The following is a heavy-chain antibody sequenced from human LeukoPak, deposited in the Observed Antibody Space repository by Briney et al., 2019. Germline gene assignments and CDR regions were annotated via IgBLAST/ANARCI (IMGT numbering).Heavy chain of an antibody. J-gene: IGHJ3*02. CDR2: ISGSGGST. V-gene: IGHV3-23*01. CDR3: AKTGVVIGAFDI. Sequence: QSGGFLRLSCAASGFTFSSYAMSWVRQAPGKGLEWVSAISGSGGSTYYADSVKGRFTISRDNSKNTLYLQMNSLRAEDTAVYYCAKTGVVIGAFDIWGQGTMVTVSS. D-gene: IGHD3-3*01. CDR1: GFTFSSYA.